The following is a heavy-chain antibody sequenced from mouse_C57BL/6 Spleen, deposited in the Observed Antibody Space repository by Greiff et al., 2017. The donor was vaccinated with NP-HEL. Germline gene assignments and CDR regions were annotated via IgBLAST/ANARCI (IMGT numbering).Heavy chain of an antibody. CDR1: GYTFTSYW. Sequence: QVQLKQPGAELVKPGASVKLSCKASGYTFTSYWMHWVKQRPGRGLEWIGRIDPKSGGTKYNEKFKSKATLTVDKPSSTAYMQLSSLTSEDSAVYYCARDWDDWYFDVWGTGTTVTVSS. D-gene: IGHD4-1*01. J-gene: IGHJ1*03. CDR3: ARDWDDWYFDV. V-gene: IGHV1-72*01. CDR2: IDPKSGGT.